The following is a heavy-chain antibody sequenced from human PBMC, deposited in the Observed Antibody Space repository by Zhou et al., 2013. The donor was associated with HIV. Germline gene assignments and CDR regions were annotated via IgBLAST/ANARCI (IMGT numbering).Heavy chain of an antibody. CDR1: GYSIRSGYY. Sequence: QVQLQESGPGLVKPSETLSLTCAVSGYSIRSGYYWGCIRQPPGKGLEWIASIYHSGTTYYNPSLKSRATISVDTSKNQFSLRLTSVTAADTAVYYCARVGSRQLVKKVPGVFDPWGQGTLVTVSS. CDR2: IYHSGTT. CDR3: ARVGSRQLVKKVPGVFDP. D-gene: IGHD2-2*01. V-gene: IGHV4-38-2*01. J-gene: IGHJ5*02.